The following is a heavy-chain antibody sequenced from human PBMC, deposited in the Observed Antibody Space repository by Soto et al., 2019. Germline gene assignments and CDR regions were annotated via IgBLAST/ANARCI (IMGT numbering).Heavy chain of an antibody. V-gene: IGHV6-1*01. J-gene: IGHJ6*03. D-gene: IGHD1-7*01. Sequence: SQTLSLSCAISEDSVSSNSAAWNWIRQSPSRGLERRVRTYYRSRWYNDNAVSVKSRITVNPDTSKNQFSLHLNSVTPEDTAVYYCAGTTSLQWYYMDVWDKGTTVTVSS. CDR1: EDSVSSNSAA. CDR3: AGTTSLQWYYMDV. CDR2: TYYRSRWYN.